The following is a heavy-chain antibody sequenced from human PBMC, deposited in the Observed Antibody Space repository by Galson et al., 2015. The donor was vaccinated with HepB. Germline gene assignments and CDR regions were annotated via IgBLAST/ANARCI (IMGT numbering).Heavy chain of an antibody. J-gene: IGHJ6*02. V-gene: IGHV3-15*01. D-gene: IGHD5-12*01. CDR2: IKSKTDGGTT. CDR1: GFTFSDAW. CDR3: TTDEGGYTYSPQKDYYYQYGMDV. Sequence: SLRLSCAASGFTFSDAWMTWFRQAPGKGLEWVGRIKSKTDGGTTDYAAPVEGRFTISRDDSKNTVYLEMNSLKMEDTAVYYCTTDEGGYTYSPQKDYYYQYGMDVWGQGTTVTVSS.